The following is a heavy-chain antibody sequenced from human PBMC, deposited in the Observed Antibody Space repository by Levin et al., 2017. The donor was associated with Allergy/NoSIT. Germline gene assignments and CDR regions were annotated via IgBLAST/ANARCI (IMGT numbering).Heavy chain of an antibody. CDR1: GGSITSSGYS. J-gene: IGHJ5*02. D-gene: IGHD2-2*01. Sequence: SETLSLTCTVSGGSITSSGYSWSWLRQPPGKALEWIGYIYHSGSTYYNPSLRSRVTISVDRSKNHFSLNLDSVTAADTAVYYCARTRYCSGTTCLNWIDPWGQGTLVTVSS. CDR3: ARTRYCSGTTCLNWIDP. V-gene: IGHV4-30-2*01. CDR2: IYHSGST.